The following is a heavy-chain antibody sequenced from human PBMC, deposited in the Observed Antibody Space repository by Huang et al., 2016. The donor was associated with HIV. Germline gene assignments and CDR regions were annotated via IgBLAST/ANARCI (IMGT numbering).Heavy chain of an antibody. D-gene: IGHD1-7*01. CDR3: ARRYNWNYVAHGFDI. CDR2: ISGSSTFI. J-gene: IGHJ3*02. V-gene: IGHV3-21*06. CDR1: GFPFSDYS. Sequence: EVQLVESGGGLVRPGGSLTLSCAASGFPFSDYSMSWVRQAPGKGLEWVSHISGSSTFISYGDSVKGRFAISRYNAKNLLLLQMNSLRDEDTALYYCARRYNWNYVAHGFDIWGQGTMVTVSS.